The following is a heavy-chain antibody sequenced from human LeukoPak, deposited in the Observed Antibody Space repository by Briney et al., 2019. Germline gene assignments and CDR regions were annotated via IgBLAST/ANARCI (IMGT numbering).Heavy chain of an antibody. J-gene: IGHJ4*02. CDR3: ARVGGHSGSYYFDY. D-gene: IGHD1-26*01. Sequence: PSETLSLTCTVSGGSISSYYWSWIRQPPGKGLEWIGYIYYSGSTKYNPSLKSRVTISVDTSKNQFSLKLSSVTAADTAVYYCARVGGHSGSYYFDYWGQGTLVTVSS. V-gene: IGHV4-59*01. CDR1: GGSISSYY. CDR2: IYYSGST.